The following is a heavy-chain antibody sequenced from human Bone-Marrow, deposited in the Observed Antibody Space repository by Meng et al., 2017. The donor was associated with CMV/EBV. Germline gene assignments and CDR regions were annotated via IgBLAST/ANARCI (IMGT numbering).Heavy chain of an antibody. CDR2: IYYSGST. CDR1: GAPSSSGGYY. J-gene: IGHJ4*02. D-gene: IGHD2-2*02. V-gene: IGHV4-31*03. CDR3: ARYCSSTSCYTRRGSFDY. Sequence: SETLSLTCTVPGAPSSSGGYYWSWIRQHPGKGLEWIGYIYYSGSTYYNPSLKSRVTISVDTSKNQFSLKLSSVTAADMAVYYCARYCSSTSCYTRRGSFDYWGQGTLVTVSS.